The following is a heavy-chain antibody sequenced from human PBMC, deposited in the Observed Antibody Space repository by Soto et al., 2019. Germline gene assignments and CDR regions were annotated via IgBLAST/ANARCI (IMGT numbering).Heavy chain of an antibody. D-gene: IGHD3-3*01. J-gene: IGHJ6*02. Sequence: RASVKVSCKASGGTFSSYAISWVRQAPGQGLEWMGGIIPIFGTANYAQKFRGRVTITADESTSTAYMELSSLRSEDTAVYYCARYDFWSGYSPPDYYYGMDVWGQGTTVTVSS. CDR2: IIPIFGTA. V-gene: IGHV1-69*13. CDR1: GGTFSSYA. CDR3: ARYDFWSGYSPPDYYYGMDV.